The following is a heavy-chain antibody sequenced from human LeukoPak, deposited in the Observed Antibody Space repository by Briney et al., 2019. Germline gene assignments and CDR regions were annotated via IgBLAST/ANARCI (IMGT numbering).Heavy chain of an antibody. Sequence: SVTVSLKASGGTFNSYAISGVRQAPGQGLEWVGGIIHIFGRANFVQKLQGRAAITTDESTSTAYVELSSLRSEDTAAYYCARDISGYSHGYSSYKWYGPWGRGTLVTVSS. CDR3: ARDISGYSHGYSSYKWYGP. J-gene: IGHJ5*02. CDR1: GGTFNSYA. V-gene: IGHV1-69*05. CDR2: IIHIFGRA. D-gene: IGHD5-18*01.